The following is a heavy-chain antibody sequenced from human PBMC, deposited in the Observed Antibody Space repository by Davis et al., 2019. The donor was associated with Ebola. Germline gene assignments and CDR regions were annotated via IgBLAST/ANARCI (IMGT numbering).Heavy chain of an antibody. CDR2: ISSSSNYI. CDR1: GFTFSSNS. Sequence: GESLKISCAASGFTFSSNSMNWVRQAPGKGLEWVSFISSSSNYIYYADSVKGRFTISRDNSKNTLYLQMNSLGAEDTAVYYCATTPQYSSGQNKPFDYWGQGTLVTVSS. D-gene: IGHD6-19*01. J-gene: IGHJ4*02. V-gene: IGHV3-21*01. CDR3: ATTPQYSSGQNKPFDY.